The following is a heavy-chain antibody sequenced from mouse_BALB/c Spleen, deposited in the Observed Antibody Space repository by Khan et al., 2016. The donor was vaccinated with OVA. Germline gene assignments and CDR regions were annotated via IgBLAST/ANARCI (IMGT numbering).Heavy chain of an antibody. CDR3: ARTARIKY. CDR1: GYSITSGYG. V-gene: IGHV3-2*02. Sequence: EVQLQESGPGLVKPSQSLSLTCTVTGYSITSGYGWNWIRKFPGNKLEWMGYISYSGSTNYNTSLKSRISITRDTSKNQFFLQLNSVTTEDTATYYWARTARIKYWGQGTTLTVSS. D-gene: IGHD1-2*01. CDR2: ISYSGST. J-gene: IGHJ2*01.